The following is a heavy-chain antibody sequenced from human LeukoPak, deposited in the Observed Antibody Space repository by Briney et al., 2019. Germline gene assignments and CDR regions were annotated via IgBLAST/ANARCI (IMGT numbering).Heavy chain of an antibody. CDR2: IKQDGSEK. V-gene: IGHV3-7*01. Sequence: GGSLRLSCAASGFTFSSYWMSWVRQAPGKGLEGVADIKQDGSEKYYVDSVKGRFTISRDNAKNSLYLQMNSLRAEDTAVYYCAREGYTSSNEGYTMTVVVNGVFDYWGQGTLVTVSS. CDR3: AREGYTSSNEGYTMTVVVNGVFDY. CDR1: GFTFSSYW. J-gene: IGHJ4*02. D-gene: IGHD3-22*01.